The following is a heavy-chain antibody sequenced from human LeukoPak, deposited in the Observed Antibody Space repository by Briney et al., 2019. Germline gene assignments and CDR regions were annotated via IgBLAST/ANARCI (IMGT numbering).Heavy chain of an antibody. V-gene: IGHV3-11*01. CDR1: GFTFSDYY. CDR3: ARDLMSGSYYPTIID. D-gene: IGHD1-26*01. J-gene: IGHJ4*02. Sequence: GGSLRLSCAASGFTFSDYYMSWIRQAPGKGLEWVSYISSSGSTIYYADSVKGRFTISRDNAKHSLYLQMNSLRAEDTAVYYCARDLMSGSYYPTIIDWGQGTLVTVSS. CDR2: ISSSGSTI.